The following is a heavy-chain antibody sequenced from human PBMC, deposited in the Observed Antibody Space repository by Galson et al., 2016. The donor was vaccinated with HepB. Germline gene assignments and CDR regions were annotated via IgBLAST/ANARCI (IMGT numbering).Heavy chain of an antibody. CDR2: IRKSGDYT. CDR3: AKDLGDRLVNVYYYMDA. V-gene: IGHV3-23*01. CDR1: GFIFSDYA. Sequence: SLRLSCAASGFIFSDYAMSWVRQAPGKGLEWVSAIRKSGDYTYYEDSVTGRFTISRDNSKNTLSLQMNSLRAEDTALYYCAKDLGDRLVNVYYYMDAWGKGTTVTVSS. J-gene: IGHJ6*03. D-gene: IGHD3-16*01.